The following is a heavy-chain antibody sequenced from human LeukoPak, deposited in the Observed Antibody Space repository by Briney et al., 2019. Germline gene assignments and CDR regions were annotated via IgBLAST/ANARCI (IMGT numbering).Heavy chain of an antibody. Sequence: ASVKVSCKASGYTSTSYGISWVRQAPGQGLEWMGWISAYNGNTNYAQKLQGRVTMTTDTSTSTAYMELRSLRSDDTAVYYCALGYCSSTSCSGFDYWGQGTLVTVSS. J-gene: IGHJ4*02. D-gene: IGHD2-2*01. CDR1: GYTSTSYG. V-gene: IGHV1-18*01. CDR3: ALGYCSSTSCSGFDY. CDR2: ISAYNGNT.